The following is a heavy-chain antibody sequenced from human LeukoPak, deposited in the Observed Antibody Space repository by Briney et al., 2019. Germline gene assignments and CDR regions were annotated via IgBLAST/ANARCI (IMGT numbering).Heavy chain of an antibody. J-gene: IGHJ4*02. Sequence: SETLSLTCAVYGGSFSGYYWSWIRQPPGKGLEWIGEINHSGNTNYNPSLKSRVTLSVDTSKNQFSLKLSSVTAADTAVYYCARPGIMVVPGGFDYWGQGTLVTVSS. CDR3: ARPGIMVVPGGFDY. CDR2: INHSGNT. CDR1: GGSFSGYY. D-gene: IGHD2-15*01. V-gene: IGHV4-34*01.